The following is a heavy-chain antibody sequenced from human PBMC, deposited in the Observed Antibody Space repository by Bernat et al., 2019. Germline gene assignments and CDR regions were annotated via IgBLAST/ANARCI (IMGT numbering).Heavy chain of an antibody. Sequence: EVQLVESGGGLVQPGGSLRLSCAASGLTFSTYSMNWVRQAPGKGLEWVSYINSGGANIWYADSVKGRFTISRDSAKNSLYLQMNSLRDEDTAVYYCARDKDYAFDIWGQGTMVTVSP. V-gene: IGHV3-48*02. D-gene: IGHD3/OR15-3a*01. J-gene: IGHJ3*02. CDR3: ARDKDYAFDI. CDR1: GLTFSTYS. CDR2: INSGGANI.